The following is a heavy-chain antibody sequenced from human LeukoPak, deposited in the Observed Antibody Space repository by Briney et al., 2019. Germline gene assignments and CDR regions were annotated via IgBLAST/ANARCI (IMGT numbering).Heavy chain of an antibody. J-gene: IGHJ5*02. CDR1: GFAFSSYG. CDR3: ASDQEREYSGYDPFDR. D-gene: IGHD5-12*01. V-gene: IGHV3-74*01. CDR2: IKGDGTST. Sequence: GGSLRLSCAASGFAFSSYGMHWVRQAPGKGLVWVSGIKGDGTSTTYEDSVKGRFTISRDNAMNTLYLQMNSLRAEDTAVYYCASDQEREYSGYDPFDRWGQGTLVTVSA.